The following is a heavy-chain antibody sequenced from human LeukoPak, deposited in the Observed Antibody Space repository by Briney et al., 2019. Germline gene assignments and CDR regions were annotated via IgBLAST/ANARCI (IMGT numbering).Heavy chain of an antibody. Sequence: PGGSLRLSCAASGFTFSSYAMSWVRQAPGKGLEWVSAISGSGGSTYYADSVKGRFTISRDNSKNTLYLQMNSLRAEDTAVYYCARSSKPGIAAAGFDYWGQGTLVTVSS. V-gene: IGHV3-23*01. J-gene: IGHJ4*02. CDR3: ARSSKPGIAAAGFDY. D-gene: IGHD6-13*01. CDR1: GFTFSSYA. CDR2: ISGSGGST.